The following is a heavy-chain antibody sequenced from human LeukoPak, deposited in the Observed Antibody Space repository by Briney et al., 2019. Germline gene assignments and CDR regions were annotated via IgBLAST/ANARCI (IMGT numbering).Heavy chain of an antibody. CDR3: ALIAVAVPHFDY. J-gene: IGHJ4*02. D-gene: IGHD6-19*01. Sequence: GASVKVSCKASGYTFTRYYMHWVRQAPGQRLEWMGTINPSDGSASHAQKFQGRATMTRDTSTSTVYMELSSLRSEDTAVYYCALIAVAVPHFDYWGQGTLVTVSS. CDR2: INPSDGSA. V-gene: IGHV1-46*01. CDR1: GYTFTRYY.